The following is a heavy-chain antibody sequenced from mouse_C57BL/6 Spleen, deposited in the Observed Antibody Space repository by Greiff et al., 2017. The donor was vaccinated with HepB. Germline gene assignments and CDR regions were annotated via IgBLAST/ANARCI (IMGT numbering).Heavy chain of an antibody. CDR3: TPYRNVGGFAY. J-gene: IGHJ3*01. V-gene: IGHV14-4*01. CDR1: GFNIKDDY. CDR2: IDPENGDT. Sequence: EVQLQESGAELVRPGASVKLSCTASGFNIKDDYMHWVKQRPEQGLAWIGWIDPENGDTEYASKFQGKATITADTSSNTAYMQLSSLTSEDTAVYYCTPYRNVGGFAYWGQGTLVTVSA. D-gene: IGHD2-14*01.